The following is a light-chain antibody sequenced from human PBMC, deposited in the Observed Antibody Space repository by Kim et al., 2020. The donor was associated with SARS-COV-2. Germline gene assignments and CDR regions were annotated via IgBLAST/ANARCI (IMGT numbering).Light chain of an antibody. CDR1: QDINRY. CDR2: DAS. V-gene: IGKV1-16*01. Sequence: ASVGDRVTITFRASQDINRYLDWVQQKTGKGPKSLISDASNLQSGVPSRFSGSVSGTDFTLTISSLQPEDSATYYCQQYRFYPPTFGGGTKVDIK. J-gene: IGKJ4*01. CDR3: QQYRFYPPT.